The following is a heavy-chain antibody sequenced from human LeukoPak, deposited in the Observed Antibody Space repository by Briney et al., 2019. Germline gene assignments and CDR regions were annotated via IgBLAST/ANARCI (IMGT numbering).Heavy chain of an antibody. J-gene: IGHJ4*02. CDR2: ISGSGDTT. CDR3: AKDQASSGSYYFDY. V-gene: IGHV3-23*01. CDR1: GFTFSNYA. Sequence: GGSLRLSCAVSGFTFSNYAISWVRQAPGKGLEWVSSISGSGDTTYYADPVKGRFTISRDNSKNTLYLQMNSLRAEDTAVYYCAKDQASSGSYYFDYWGQGTLVTVSS. D-gene: IGHD6-19*01.